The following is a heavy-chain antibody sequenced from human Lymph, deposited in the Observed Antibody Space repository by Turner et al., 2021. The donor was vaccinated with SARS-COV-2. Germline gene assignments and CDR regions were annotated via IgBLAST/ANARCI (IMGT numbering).Heavy chain of an antibody. CDR3: ARDRDSSGWVDY. CDR2: ISYDGSYK. Sequence: VQLVESGGGVVQPGGSLRLYCAASGFTFSSYAMHWVRQAAGKGLEWVAFISYDGSYKYYADSVKGRFTFSRDNSKNTLYLQMNSLRAEDTAVYYCARDRDSSGWVDYWGQGTLVTVSS. CDR1: GFTFSSYA. D-gene: IGHD3-22*01. V-gene: IGHV3-30*04. J-gene: IGHJ4*02.